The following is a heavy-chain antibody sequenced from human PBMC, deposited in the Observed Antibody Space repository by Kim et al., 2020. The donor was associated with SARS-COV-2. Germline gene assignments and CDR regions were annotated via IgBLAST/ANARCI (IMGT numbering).Heavy chain of an antibody. V-gene: IGHV5-51*01. J-gene: IGHJ4*02. D-gene: IGHD1-26*01. Sequence: GESLKISCTASGYSFTNYWIGWVRQMPGKGLEWMGIIYPGDSDTKYSPSFQGQVTISADESLSTGYLQWRSLKASDTATYYCPRAPSGPLTPYSFDFWGQ. CDR3: PRAPSGPLTPYSFDF. CDR1: GYSFTNYW. CDR2: IYPGDSDT.